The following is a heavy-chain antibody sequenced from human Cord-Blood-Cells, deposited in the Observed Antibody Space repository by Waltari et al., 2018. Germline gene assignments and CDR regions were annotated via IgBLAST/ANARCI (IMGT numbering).Heavy chain of an antibody. D-gene: IGHD3-10*01. CDR3: AKDQDYGYFDY. CDR1: GFTFSSYG. CDR2: ISYDGSKK. Sequence: QVQLVESEGGAVQPRRSLRLSSAASGFTFSSYGLHWVRQAPGKGLEWVAVISYDGSKKYYADSVKGRFTISRDNSKNTLYLQMNSLRAEDTAVYYCAKDQDYGYFDYWGQGTLVTVSS. J-gene: IGHJ4*02. V-gene: IGHV3-30*18.